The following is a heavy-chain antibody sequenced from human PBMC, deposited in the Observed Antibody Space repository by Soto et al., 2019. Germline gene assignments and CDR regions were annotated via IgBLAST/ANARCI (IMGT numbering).Heavy chain of an antibody. CDR2: ISSSSSDT. J-gene: IGHJ4*02. D-gene: IGHD3-22*01. CDR3: ARRRPPGYYNY. Sequence: QVQLVESGGDLVKPGGSLRLSCAASGFPFSDYYMSCIRQAPGKGLEWVSSISSSSSDTNYAQSVKGRFTISRDNATTSLHLQMNSMRAEDTAVYYCARRRPPGYYNYWGQGTLVTVSA. CDR1: GFPFSDYY. V-gene: IGHV3-11*05.